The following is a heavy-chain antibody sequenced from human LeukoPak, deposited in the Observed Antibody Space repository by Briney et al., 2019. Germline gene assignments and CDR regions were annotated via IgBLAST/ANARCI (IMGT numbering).Heavy chain of an antibody. CDR1: GYSFTSYW. V-gene: IGHV5-51*01. CDR2: IYPGDSDT. Sequence: GESLKISCKGSGYSFTSYWIGWVRQMPGKGLEWMGIIYPGDSDTRYSPSFQGQVTISADKSISTAYLQWSSLKASDTAMYYCARAWGIVLRYGGSRVHTWFDPWGQGTLVTVSS. J-gene: IGHJ5*02. D-gene: IGHD3-9*01. CDR3: ARAWGIVLRYGGSRVHTWFDP.